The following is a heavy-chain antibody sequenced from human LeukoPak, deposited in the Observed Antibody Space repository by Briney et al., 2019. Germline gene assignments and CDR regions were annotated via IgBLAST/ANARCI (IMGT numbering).Heavy chain of an antibody. CDR3: AKGRTSGLVDAFDI. D-gene: IGHD1-26*01. J-gene: IGHJ3*02. Sequence: GGSLRISCAASGFTFSNYWMSWVRQAPGKGLEWVANIKEDGSDKYYVDSVKGRFTISRDHAKDSLYLQMNSLRVEDTAVYYCAKGRTSGLVDAFDIWGQGTLVTVSS. V-gene: IGHV3-7*03. CDR1: GFTFSNYW. CDR2: IKEDGSDK.